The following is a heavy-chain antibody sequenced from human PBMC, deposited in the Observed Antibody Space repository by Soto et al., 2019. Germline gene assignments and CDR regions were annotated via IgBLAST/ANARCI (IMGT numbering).Heavy chain of an antibody. J-gene: IGHJ3*02. V-gene: IGHV4-39*01. D-gene: IGHD3-10*01. Sequence: SETLSLTCTVSGGSISSSSYYWGWIRQPPGKGLEWIGSIYYSGSTYYNPSLKSRVTISVDTSKNQFSLKLSSVTAADTAVYYCARHRGLHQVAFDIWGQGTMVTVSS. CDR2: IYYSGST. CDR1: GGSISSSSYY. CDR3: ARHRGLHQVAFDI.